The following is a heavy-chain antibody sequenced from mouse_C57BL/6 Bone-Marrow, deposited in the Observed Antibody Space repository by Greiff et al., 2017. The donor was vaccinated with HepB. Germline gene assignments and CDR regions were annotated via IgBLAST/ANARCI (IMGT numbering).Heavy chain of an antibody. J-gene: IGHJ2*01. Sequence: QVQLKESGAELVRPGASVTLSCKASGYTFTDYEMHWVKQTPVHGLEWIGAIDPETGGTAYNQKFKGKAILTADKSSSTAYMELRSLTSEDSAVYYCTRYYSKGGYWGQGTTLTVSS. CDR1: GYTFTDYE. CDR3: TRYYSKGGY. V-gene: IGHV1-15*01. CDR2: IDPETGGT. D-gene: IGHD2-5*01.